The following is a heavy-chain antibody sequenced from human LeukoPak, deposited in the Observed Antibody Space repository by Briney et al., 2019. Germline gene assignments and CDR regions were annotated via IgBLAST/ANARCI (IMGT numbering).Heavy chain of an antibody. D-gene: IGHD3-16*01. V-gene: IGHV1-46*01. Sequence: ASVKVSCKASGYTFTSYYMHWVRQAPGQGLEWMGIIDPSGGSTSYAQKFQGRVTMTRDTSTSTVYMELSSLRSEDTAVYYCARDWGGPTAWFDPWGQGTLVTVSS. CDR2: IDPSGGST. CDR1: GYTFTSYY. CDR3: ARDWGGPTAWFDP. J-gene: IGHJ5*02.